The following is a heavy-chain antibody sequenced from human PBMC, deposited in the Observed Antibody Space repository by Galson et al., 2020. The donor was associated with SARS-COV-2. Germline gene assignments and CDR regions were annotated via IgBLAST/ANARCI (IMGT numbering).Heavy chain of an antibody. CDR3: AIRHVMGFQIVVDADYAFDI. J-gene: IGHJ3*02. Sequence: SQTLSLTCTVPGDSITSYSYYWGWIRHPPGNGLEWIRGILHTGTTFYNPPLKSRVTISVDTSKNQFSLKLTSVTAADMAPYSCAIRHVMGFQIVVDADYAFDIWGRGTMVTVSA. D-gene: IGHD3-22*01. CDR1: GDSITSYSYY. V-gene: IGHV4-39*01. CDR2: ILHTGTT.